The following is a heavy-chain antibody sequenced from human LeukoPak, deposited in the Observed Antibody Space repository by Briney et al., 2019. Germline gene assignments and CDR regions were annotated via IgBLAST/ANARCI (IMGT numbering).Heavy chain of an antibody. D-gene: IGHD2-8*01. CDR2: ISGSGGST. Sequence: QTGGSLRLSCAASGFTFSSYAMSWVRQAPGKGLEWVSAISGSGGSTYYADSVKGRFTISRDNSKNTLYLQMNSLRAEDTAVYYCAKAISEYCTNGVCPDYWGQGTLVTVSS. CDR1: GFTFSSYA. CDR3: AKAISEYCTNGVCPDY. J-gene: IGHJ4*02. V-gene: IGHV3-23*01.